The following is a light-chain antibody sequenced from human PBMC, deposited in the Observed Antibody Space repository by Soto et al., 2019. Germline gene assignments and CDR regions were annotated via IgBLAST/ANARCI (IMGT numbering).Light chain of an antibody. Sequence: DIQMTQSPSTLSGSVGDRVPITCRASQTISSWLAWYQQKPGKAPNLLNYNASTLKSRVPSRFIGSGSWTDFTLTIRSLQPEDFATYYCQRSHSIPLTFGQGTKGDIK. CDR1: QTISSW. CDR2: NAS. V-gene: IGKV1-5*03. CDR3: QRSHSIPLT. J-gene: IGKJ1*01.